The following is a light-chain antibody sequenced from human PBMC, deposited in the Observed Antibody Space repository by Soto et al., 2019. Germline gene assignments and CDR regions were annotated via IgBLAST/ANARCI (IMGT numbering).Light chain of an antibody. CDR2: EDT. Sequence: QSALTQPASVSGSAGQSITISCTGTTSFVGTYNFVSWYQQHPGKAPQVLIYEDTKRPSGVSNRFSGSKSGNTASLTISGLQAEDEADYHCSSYRNSSTLYVFGTGTKLTVL. CDR1: TSFVGTYNF. CDR3: SSYRNSSTLYV. J-gene: IGLJ1*01. V-gene: IGLV2-14*02.